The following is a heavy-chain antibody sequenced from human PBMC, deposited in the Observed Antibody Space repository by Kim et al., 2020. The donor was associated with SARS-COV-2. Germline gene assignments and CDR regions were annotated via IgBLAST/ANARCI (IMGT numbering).Heavy chain of an antibody. J-gene: IGHJ4*02. CDR3: ARFYGSGSYYRVPFDS. D-gene: IGHD3-10*01. V-gene: IGHV1-18*01. CDR2: TSAHNGNR. Sequence: ASVKVSCKTSGYTFSSFGISWVRQAPGQGLEWMGWTSAHNGNRNYAQKFQGIVTMTTETFTSTAYMELRSLRSDDTAVYYCARFYGSGSYYRVPFDSWGQGTLVTVSS. CDR1: GYTFSSFG.